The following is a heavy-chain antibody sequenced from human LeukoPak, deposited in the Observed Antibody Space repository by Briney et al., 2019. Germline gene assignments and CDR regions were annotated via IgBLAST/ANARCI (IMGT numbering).Heavy chain of an antibody. J-gene: IGHJ4*02. CDR2: ISWNRGTI. D-gene: IGHD2-2*01. Sequence: PGGPLRLSCVASGFSFDDYAMHWVRQAPGKGLEGVSGISWNRGTIGYADSVRGRFTISRDNAKNSLYLQMNSLRAEDTALYYCVKGGCSSISCYCDYWGQGTLVTVFS. V-gene: IGHV3-9*01. CDR3: VKGGCSSISCYCDY. CDR1: GFSFDDYA.